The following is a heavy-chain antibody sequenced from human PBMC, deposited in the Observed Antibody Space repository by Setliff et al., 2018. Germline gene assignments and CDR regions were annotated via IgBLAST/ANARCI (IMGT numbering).Heavy chain of an antibody. Sequence: LSLTCTVSGGSISTTNYFWGWIRQPPGGGLEWIGILNYTGATYYNPSLKSRVTISVDTPNNQFSLKLSSVTAADTAVFYCARGYAARVGFGNWFDPWGQGTLVTVSS. J-gene: IGHJ5*02. CDR3: ARGYAARVGFGNWFDP. CDR2: LNYTGAT. CDR1: GGSISTTNYF. D-gene: IGHD6-6*01. V-gene: IGHV4-39*07.